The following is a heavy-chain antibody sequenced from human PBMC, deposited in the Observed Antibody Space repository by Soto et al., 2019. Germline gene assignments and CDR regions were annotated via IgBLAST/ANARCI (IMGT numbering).Heavy chain of an antibody. J-gene: IGHJ4*02. D-gene: IGHD3-10*01. CDR3: ARTTSSIYGSADY. Sequence: QVQLVQSGAEVKKPGASVKVSCKASGYTFTSYYMHWVRQAPGQGREWMGIINPSGGSTSYAQKFQGRVTMTRDTSTSTVYMELISLRSEDTAVYYCARTTSSIYGSADYWGQGTLVTVSS. CDR1: GYTFTSYY. V-gene: IGHV1-46*01. CDR2: INPSGGST.